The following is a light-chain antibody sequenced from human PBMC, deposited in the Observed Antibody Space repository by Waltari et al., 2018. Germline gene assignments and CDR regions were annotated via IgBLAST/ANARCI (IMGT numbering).Light chain of an antibody. CDR3: QQRINWPIT. V-gene: IGKV3-11*01. J-gene: IGKJ4*01. CDR1: QSVSSY. Sequence: EIVLTQSPATLSLSPGERATLSCRASQSVSSYLAWYQQKPGQAPRLLIYDASNRATGIPARFGVSGSGTDCTLTISSLEPEDFAVYYCQQRINWPITFGGGTKVEIK. CDR2: DAS.